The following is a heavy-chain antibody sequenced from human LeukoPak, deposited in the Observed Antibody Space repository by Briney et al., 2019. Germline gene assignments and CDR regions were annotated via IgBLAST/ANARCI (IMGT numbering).Heavy chain of an antibody. D-gene: IGHD4-11*01. J-gene: IGHJ5*02. CDR1: GFTFSSYW. Sequence: GGTLRLSCAASGFTFSSYWMSWVRQAPGKGLEWVANIKQDGSEKYYVDSVKGRFTISRGNAKNSLYLQMHSLRAEDTPVYYCARDDYSISWGQGTLVTVCS. CDR3: ARDDYSIS. CDR2: IKQDGSEK. V-gene: IGHV3-7*01.